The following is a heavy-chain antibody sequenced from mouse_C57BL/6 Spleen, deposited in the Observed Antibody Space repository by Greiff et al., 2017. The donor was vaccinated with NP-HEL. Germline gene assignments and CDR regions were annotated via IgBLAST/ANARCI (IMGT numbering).Heavy chain of an antibody. D-gene: IGHD3-2*01. CDR1: GYTFTDYY. CDR3: ARYEDRDYYFDD. J-gene: IGHJ2*01. CDR2: IYPGSGNT. Sequence: QVQLQQSGAELVRPGASVKLSCKASGYTFTDYYINWVKQRPGQGLEWIARIYPGSGNTYYNEKFKGKATLTAEKSSSTAYMQLSSLTSEDSAVYFCARYEDRDYYFDDWGQGTTLTVSS. V-gene: IGHV1-76*01.